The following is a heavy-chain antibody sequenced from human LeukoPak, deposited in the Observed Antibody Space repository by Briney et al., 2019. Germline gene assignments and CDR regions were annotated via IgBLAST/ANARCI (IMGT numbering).Heavy chain of an antibody. V-gene: IGHV4-39*07. CDR2: LDESGRP. CDR3: ARDLGGYPFFMDV. D-gene: IGHD2-15*01. Sequence: SETLSLTCSVSGGSIRSGDHHWAWVRQPPGKGLEFIGSLDESGRPYYNRPLKSRVSISGDTSGKQFSLNLTSVTAADAAVYFCARDLGGYPFFMDVWGRGTTVIVSS. J-gene: IGHJ6*03. CDR1: GGSIRSGDHH.